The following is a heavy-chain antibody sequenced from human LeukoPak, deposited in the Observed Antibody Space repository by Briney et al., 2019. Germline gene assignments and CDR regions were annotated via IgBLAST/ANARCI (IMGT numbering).Heavy chain of an antibody. D-gene: IGHD6-19*01. V-gene: IGHV3-21*01. CDR3: ARVSEITVAGINY. J-gene: IGHJ4*02. Sequence: GGSLRLSCAASGFTFSGYSMNWVRQAPGKGLEWVSSISSSSSYIYYADSVKGRFTISRDNAKNSLYLQMNSLRAEDTAVYYCARVSEITVAGINYWGQGTLVTVSS. CDR1: GFTFSGYS. CDR2: ISSSSSYI.